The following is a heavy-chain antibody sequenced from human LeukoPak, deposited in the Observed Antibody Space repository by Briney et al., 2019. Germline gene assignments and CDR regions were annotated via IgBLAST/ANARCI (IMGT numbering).Heavy chain of an antibody. V-gene: IGHV4-59*12. D-gene: IGHD3-16*01. CDR2: IYYSGST. Sequence: PSETLSLTCTVSGGSISSYYWSWIRQPPGKGLEWIGYIYYSGSTNYNPSLKSRVTMSVDTSKNQFSLKLSSVTAADTAVYYCARDGGFQRRYFDYWGQGTLVTVSS. CDR1: GGSISSYY. CDR3: ARDGGFQRRYFDY. J-gene: IGHJ4*02.